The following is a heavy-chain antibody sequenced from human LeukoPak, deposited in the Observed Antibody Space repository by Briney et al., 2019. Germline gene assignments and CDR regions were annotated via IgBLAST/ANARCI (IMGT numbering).Heavy chain of an antibody. CDR1: GFTLSSYA. D-gene: IGHD2-2*01. CDR2: ISYVGSNK. CDR3: ARGGYCSSTSCYAVRRLYDY. J-gene: IGHJ4*02. V-gene: IGHV3-30-3*01. Sequence: AGGSLRLSCAASGFTLSSYAMHWVRQAPGKGLEWVAVISYVGSNKYYADSVKGRFTISRDNSKNTLYLQMNSLRAEDTAVYYCARGGYCSSTSCYAVRRLYDYWGQGTLVTVSS.